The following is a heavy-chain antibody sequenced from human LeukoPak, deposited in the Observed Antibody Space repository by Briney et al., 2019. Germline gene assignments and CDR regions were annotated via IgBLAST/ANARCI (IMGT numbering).Heavy chain of an antibody. CDR2: IYTSGST. CDR3: ARGGEIQLWFDY. D-gene: IGHD5-18*01. V-gene: IGHV4-61*02. J-gene: IGHJ4*02. CDR1: GGSIRSGSYY. Sequence: PSETLSLTCTVSGGSIRSGSYYWSWIRQPAGKGLEWIGRIYTSGSTNYNPSLKSRVTISVDTSKNQFSLKLSSVTAADTAVYYCARGGEIQLWFDYWGQGTLVTVSS.